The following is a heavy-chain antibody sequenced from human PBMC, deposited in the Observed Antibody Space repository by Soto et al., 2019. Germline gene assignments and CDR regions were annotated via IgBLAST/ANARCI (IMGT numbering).Heavy chain of an antibody. J-gene: IGHJ4*02. CDR1: EGTFNSYA. CDR3: ASGASRWYPYFFDS. D-gene: IGHD6-13*01. CDR2: IIPYYNTL. Sequence: QAQVVQSGAEVRKPGSSVKLSCKASEGTFNSYAIAWVRQAPGQGLEWMGGIIPYYNTLNYAQKFQDRVTITADDPTNTGYMELSSLRSDDTAVYFCASGASRWYPYFFDSWAQGTLVTVSS. V-gene: IGHV1-69*01.